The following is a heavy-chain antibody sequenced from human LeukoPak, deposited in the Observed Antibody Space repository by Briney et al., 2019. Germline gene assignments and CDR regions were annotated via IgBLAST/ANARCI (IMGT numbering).Heavy chain of an antibody. CDR3: ARGLGGITGTNFDY. V-gene: IGHV4-30-2*01. D-gene: IGHD1-7*01. J-gene: IGHJ4*02. CDR2: IYHSGST. Sequence: SQTLSLTCTVSGGSISSGGYYWSWIRQPPGKGLEWIGYIYHSGSTYYNPSLKSRVTISVDRSKNQFSLKLSSVTAADTAVYYCARGLGGITGTNFDYWGQGTLVTVSS. CDR1: GGSISSGGYY.